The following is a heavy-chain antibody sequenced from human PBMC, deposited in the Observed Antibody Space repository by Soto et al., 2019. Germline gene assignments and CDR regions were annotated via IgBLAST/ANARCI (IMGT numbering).Heavy chain of an antibody. D-gene: IGHD2-2*01. CDR2: IYYSGST. Sequence: SETLSLTCTVSGGSISSSSYYWGWIRQPPGKGLEWIGSIYYSGSTYYNPSLKSRVTISVDTSKNQFSLKLSSVTAADTAVYYCARHGVADIVVVPAAAFDYWGQGTLVTVSS. CDR1: GGSISSSSYY. V-gene: IGHV4-39*01. J-gene: IGHJ4*02. CDR3: ARHGVADIVVVPAAAFDY.